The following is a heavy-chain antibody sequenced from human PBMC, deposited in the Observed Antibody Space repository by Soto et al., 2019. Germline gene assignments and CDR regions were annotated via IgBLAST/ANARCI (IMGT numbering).Heavy chain of an antibody. Sequence: HPGGSLRLSCTASGFTFGDYAMGWFRQAPGKGLEWVGFIRSKAYGGTTEYAASVKGRFTISRDDSKGIAYLQMNSLKTEDTAVYYCTRDQYQPLQGGYYYYYYGMDVWGQGTTVTVSS. J-gene: IGHJ6*02. CDR3: TRDQYQPLQGGYYYYYYGMDV. CDR2: IRSKAYGGTT. CDR1: GFTFGDYA. D-gene: IGHD2-2*01. V-gene: IGHV3-49*03.